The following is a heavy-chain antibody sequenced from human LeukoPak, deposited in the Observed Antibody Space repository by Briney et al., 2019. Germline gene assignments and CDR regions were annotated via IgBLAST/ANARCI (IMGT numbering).Heavy chain of an antibody. CDR2: IYYSGST. CDR1: GGSISSYY. D-gene: IGHD3-22*01. CDR3: ARAPAKYYYDSSGYYY. Sequence: SETLSLTCTVSGGSISSYYWSWIRQPPGKGLEWIGYIYYSGSTNYNPSLKSRVTISVDTSKNQFSLKLSSVTAADTAVYYCARAPAKYYYDSSGYYYWGQGTLVTVSS. J-gene: IGHJ4*02. V-gene: IGHV4-59*12.